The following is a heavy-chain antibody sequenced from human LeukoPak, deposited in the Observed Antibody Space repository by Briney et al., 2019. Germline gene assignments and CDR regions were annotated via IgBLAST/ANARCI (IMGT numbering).Heavy chain of an antibody. CDR2: INAGNGKT. CDR3: ARASEVGYDILTGYRY. D-gene: IGHD3-9*01. CDR1: GYTFTSYA. V-gene: IGHV1-3*01. Sequence: ASVKVSCKASGYTFTSYAMHWVRQAPGQRREWMGWINAGNGKTKYSQKFQGRGTITTDTSASTAYMELSSLRSEDTAVYYCARASEVGYDILTGYRYWGQGTLVTVSS. J-gene: IGHJ4*02.